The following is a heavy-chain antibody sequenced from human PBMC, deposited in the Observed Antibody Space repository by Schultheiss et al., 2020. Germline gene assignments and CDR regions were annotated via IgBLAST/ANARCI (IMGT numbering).Heavy chain of an antibody. J-gene: IGHJ5*02. CDR1: GGSISSGGYY. Sequence: SETLSLTCTVSGGSISSGGYYWSWIRQHPGKGLEWIGYIYYSGSTYYNPSLKSRVTISVDTSKNQFSLKLSSVTAADTAVYYCARGFWDIVVAGGYNWFDPWGQGTLVTVSS. CDR3: ARGFWDIVVAGGYNWFDP. CDR2: IYYSGST. D-gene: IGHD2-15*01. V-gene: IGHV4-31*03.